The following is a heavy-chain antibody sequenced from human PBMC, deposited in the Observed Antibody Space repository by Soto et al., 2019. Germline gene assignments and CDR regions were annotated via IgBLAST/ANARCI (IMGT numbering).Heavy chain of an antibody. CDR3: AREGSKGLTCDLADWYFDL. J-gene: IGHJ2*01. D-gene: IGHD2-21*01. Sequence: GGSLRLSCAASGFTFSSYAMHWVRQAPGKGLEWVAVISYDGSNKYYADSVKGRFTIVRDNSKNTLYLQMNSLRAEDTSVYYCAREGSKGLTCDLADWYFDLWGRGTLVTVSS. CDR2: ISYDGSNK. CDR1: GFTFSSYA. V-gene: IGHV3-30*04.